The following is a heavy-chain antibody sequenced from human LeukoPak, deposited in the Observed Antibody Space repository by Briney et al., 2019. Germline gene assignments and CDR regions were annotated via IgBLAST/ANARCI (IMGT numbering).Heavy chain of an antibody. V-gene: IGHV1-18*01. CDR2: ISGYNGNT. CDR1: GYTFSSYD. D-gene: IGHD6-25*01. J-gene: IGHJ4*02. CDR3: ATHIAANDY. Sequence: GASVKVSCKASGYTFSSYDINWVRQAPGQGLEWMGWISGYNGNTNYAQKLQGRVTTTTDTSTSTAYMELRSLRSDDTAVYYCATHIAANDYWGQGTLVTVSS.